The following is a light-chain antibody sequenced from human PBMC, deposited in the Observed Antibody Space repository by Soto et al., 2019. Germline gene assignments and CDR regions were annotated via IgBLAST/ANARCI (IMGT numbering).Light chain of an antibody. CDR3: QHANSFPKFT. CDR2: AAS. Sequence: DIQMTQSPSSVSASVGDRVTITCRASQGIGNWLAWYQQTPGKAPRLLIYAASSLQRGVPSRFSGSGSGTVFTLAISGLQPEDLATYYCQHANSFPKFTFGPGTKVDVK. V-gene: IGKV1-12*01. CDR1: QGIGNW. J-gene: IGKJ3*01.